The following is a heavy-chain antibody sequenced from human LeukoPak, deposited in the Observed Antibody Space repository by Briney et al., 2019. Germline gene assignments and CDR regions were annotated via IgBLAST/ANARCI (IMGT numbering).Heavy chain of an antibody. D-gene: IGHD3-16*01. J-gene: IGHJ5*02. CDR2: IYHTGST. CDR1: GGSISSGDYY. Sequence: SETLSLTCTVSGGSISSGDYYWSWIRQPPGMGLEWLGYIYHTGSTSYNPSLKSRVTISVDRSKNHFSLKLNSVTAADTAVYYCARGNSIGDYNWFDPWGQGTLVTVSS. CDR3: ARGNSIGDYNWFDP. V-gene: IGHV4-30-2*01.